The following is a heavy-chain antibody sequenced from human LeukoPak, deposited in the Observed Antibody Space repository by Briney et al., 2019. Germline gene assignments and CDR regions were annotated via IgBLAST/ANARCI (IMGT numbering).Heavy chain of an antibody. CDR1: GDSISTYY. V-gene: IGHV4-59*01. J-gene: IGHJ5*02. CDR2: ISDSGST. Sequence: PSETLSLTCTLSGDSISTYYWAWIRQPPGKGLEWIGYISDSGSTNYNPSLKSRVTISLDTSKDQFSLKLISLTAADTAAYYCARVEYGDYGWFDPWGQGTLVTVSS. CDR3: ARVEYGDYGWFDP. D-gene: IGHD4-17*01.